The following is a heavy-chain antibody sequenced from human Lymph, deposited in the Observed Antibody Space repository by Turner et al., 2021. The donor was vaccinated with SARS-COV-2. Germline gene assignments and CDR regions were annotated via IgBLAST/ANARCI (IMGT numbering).Heavy chain of an antibody. CDR3: ARHGNELGIQL. Sequence: QVQLQESGPGLVKPSETLYLTCTVSGGSISSYFWSWIRQPPGKGLEWIGYISNSGSTNYNPSLKSRVTISLDTSKNQFSLKLSSVTAADTAVYYCARHGNELGIQLWGQGTLVTVSS. CDR1: GGSISSYF. J-gene: IGHJ4*02. V-gene: IGHV4-59*08. CDR2: ISNSGST. D-gene: IGHD5-18*01.